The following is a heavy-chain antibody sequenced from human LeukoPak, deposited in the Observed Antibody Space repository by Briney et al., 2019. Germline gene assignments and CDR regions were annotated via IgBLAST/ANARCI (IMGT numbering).Heavy chain of an antibody. CDR1: GGTFSSYA. CDR2: IIPIFGTA. CDR3: VGGWYWGYYYYYYMDV. J-gene: IGHJ6*03. Sequence: SVKVSCKASGGTFSSYAISWVRQAPGQGLEWMGGIIPIFGTANYAQKFQGRVTITADKSTSTAYMELSSLRSEDTAVYYCVGGWYWGYYYYYYMDVWGKGTTVTVSS. V-gene: IGHV1-69*06. D-gene: IGHD6-19*01.